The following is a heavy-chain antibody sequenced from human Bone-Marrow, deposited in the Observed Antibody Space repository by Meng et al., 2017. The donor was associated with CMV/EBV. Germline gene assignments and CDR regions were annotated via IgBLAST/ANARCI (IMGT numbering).Heavy chain of an antibody. Sequence: SETLSLTCDVYGGSFSGYYWTWIRQPPGKGLEWIGEINYSGKINYNPSLKSRVTISIDTSKNQFSLKLTSVTAADTAVYYCARGGEGYNWNDPPFHWGQGTLVTVSS. CDR3: ARGGEGYNWNDPPFH. CDR2: INYSGKI. CDR1: GGSFSGYY. J-gene: IGHJ1*01. D-gene: IGHD1-20*01. V-gene: IGHV4-34*01.